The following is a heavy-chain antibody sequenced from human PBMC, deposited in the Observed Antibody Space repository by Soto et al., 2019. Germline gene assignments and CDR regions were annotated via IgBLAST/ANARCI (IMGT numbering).Heavy chain of an antibody. CDR2: IIPIFGTA. D-gene: IGHD5-12*01. Sequence: QVQLVQSGAEVKKPGSSVQVSCKASGGTFSSYAISWVRQAPGQGLEWMGGIIPIFGTANYAQKFQGRVTITADKSTSTAYMELSSLRSEDTAVYYCASPCSARDGYNVPYYWGQGTLVTVSS. V-gene: IGHV1-69*14. J-gene: IGHJ4*02. CDR3: ASPCSARDGYNVPYY. CDR1: GGTFSSYA.